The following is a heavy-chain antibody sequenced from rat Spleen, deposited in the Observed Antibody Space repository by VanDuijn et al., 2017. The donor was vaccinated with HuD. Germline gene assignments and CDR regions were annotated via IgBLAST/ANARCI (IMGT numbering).Heavy chain of an antibody. CDR3: ARAGYLRDWYFDF. CDR1: GFTFSDFF. Sequence: EVQLVESDGGLVQPGRSLNLSCAASGFTFSDFFMAWVRQAPAKGLEWVATISSDGSSTYYRDSVKGRFTISRDNAKRTLFLQMDSLRSEDTATYHCARAGYLRDWYFDFWGPGAMVTVSS. CDR2: ISSDGSST. V-gene: IGHV5-29*01. D-gene: IGHD2-2*01. J-gene: IGHJ1*01.